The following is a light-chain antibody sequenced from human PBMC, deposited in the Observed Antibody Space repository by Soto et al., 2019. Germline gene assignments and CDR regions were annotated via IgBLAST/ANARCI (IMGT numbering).Light chain of an antibody. V-gene: IGKV3-15*01. Sequence: EIVMTQSPATLSVSPGERATLSCRASQSISGELAWYQQRPGQPPRLLIYGVSPRATGVPDRFSGSGSGSDFTLTISGLQSEDFAVYYCQQGHDWPLTFGQGTRLDI. CDR2: GVS. CDR1: QSISGE. CDR3: QQGHDWPLT. J-gene: IGKJ2*01.